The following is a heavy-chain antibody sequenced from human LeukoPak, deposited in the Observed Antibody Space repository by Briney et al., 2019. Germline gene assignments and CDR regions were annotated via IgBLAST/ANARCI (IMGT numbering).Heavy chain of an antibody. J-gene: IGHJ4*02. V-gene: IGHV4-59*01. CDR1: GGSISSYY. CDR3: ARARGYSGYEDLDY. Sequence: SETLSLTCTVSGGSISSYYWSWIRQPPGKGLEWIGYIYYSGSTNYNPSLKSRVTISVDTSKNQFSLKLSSVTAADTAVYYCARARGYSGYEDLDYWGQGTLVTVSS. CDR2: IYYSGST. D-gene: IGHD5-12*01.